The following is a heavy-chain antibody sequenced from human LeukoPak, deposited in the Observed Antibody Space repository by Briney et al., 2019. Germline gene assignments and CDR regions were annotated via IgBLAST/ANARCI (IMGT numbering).Heavy chain of an antibody. Sequence: SETLSLTCTVSGGSISSYYWSWIRQPPGKGLEWIGYIYYSGSTNYNPSLKSRVTISVDTSKNQFSLKLSSVTAADTAVYYCARDRIRITMVRGVSTEYYFDYWGQGTLVTVSS. CDR2: IYYSGST. CDR1: GGSISSYY. V-gene: IGHV4-59*12. J-gene: IGHJ4*02. CDR3: ARDRIRITMVRGVSTEYYFDY. D-gene: IGHD3-10*01.